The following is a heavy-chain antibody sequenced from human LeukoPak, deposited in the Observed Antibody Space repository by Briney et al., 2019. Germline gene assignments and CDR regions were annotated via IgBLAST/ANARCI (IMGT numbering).Heavy chain of an antibody. V-gene: IGHV4-31*03. Sequence: PSETLSPTCTVSGGSISSGGHYWSWIRQHPGKGLEWIGYIYYSGDTYYSPSLKSRLIISIDTSKNQFSLKLSSVTAADTAVYYCARGQDDYSSFYTWFDPWGQGTLVTVSS. CDR1: GGSISSGGHY. J-gene: IGHJ5*02. CDR2: IYYSGDT. D-gene: IGHD4-11*01. CDR3: ARGQDDYSSFYTWFDP.